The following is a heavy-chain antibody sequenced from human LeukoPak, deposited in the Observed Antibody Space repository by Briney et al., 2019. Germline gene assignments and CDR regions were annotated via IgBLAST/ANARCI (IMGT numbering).Heavy chain of an antibody. J-gene: IGHJ6*03. CDR2: IYVTGTT. D-gene: IGHD3-22*01. Sequence: SETLSLTCTVSGGSMFSYHGSWVRQSAGEGLEWVGYIYVTGTTNYSPSLKSRVTMSVDTTKNQFSLKLKSVTAADTAVYYCARLRVYDSSGYSPGYYMDVWGKGTTVIVSS. CDR1: GGSMFSYH. CDR3: ARLRVYDSSGYSPGYYMDV. V-gene: IGHV4-4*07.